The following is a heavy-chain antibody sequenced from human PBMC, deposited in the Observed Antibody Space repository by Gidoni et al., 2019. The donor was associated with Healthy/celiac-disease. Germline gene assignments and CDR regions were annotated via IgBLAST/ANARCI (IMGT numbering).Heavy chain of an antibody. CDR2: ISDDGSSK. V-gene: IGHV3-30-3*01. J-gene: IGHJ5*02. CDR3: ARGGGDDSGYGGS. Sequence: QVQLLESGGGVVQPGTSLRLSCAASGFTFSSDAMHWVRQTPGKGLEWGAVISDDGSSKYYADSVKGRFTISRDNSKNTLYLQMNSLRADDTAVYYCARGGGDDSGYGGSWGQGTLVTVSS. CDR1: GFTFSSDA. D-gene: IGHD5-12*01.